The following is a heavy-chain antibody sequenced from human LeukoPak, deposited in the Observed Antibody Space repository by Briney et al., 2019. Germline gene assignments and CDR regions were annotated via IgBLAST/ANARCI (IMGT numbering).Heavy chain of an antibody. Sequence: SETLSLTCTVSDGSISGFYWSWIRQPPGKGLEWIGFMYTSRRSNYNPSLESRVTISVDTSTNQFSLKLRSVTAADTAMYYCARQWYRYYYYMDGWGKGTTVTVSS. V-gene: IGHV4-4*09. CDR2: MYTSRRS. J-gene: IGHJ6*03. CDR3: ARQWYRYYYYMDG. CDR1: DGSISGFY. D-gene: IGHD2-15*01.